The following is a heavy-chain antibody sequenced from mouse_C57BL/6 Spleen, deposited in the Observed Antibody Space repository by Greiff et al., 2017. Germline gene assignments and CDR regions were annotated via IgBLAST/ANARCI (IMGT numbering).Heavy chain of an antibody. CDR3: AREHPYYSNSYAMDY. V-gene: IGHV1-26*01. CDR1: GYTFTDYY. Sequence: EVQLQQSGPELVKPGASVKISCKASGYTFTDYYMNWVKQSHGKSLEWIGDINPNNGGTSYNQKFKGKATLTVDKSSSTAYMELRSLTSEDSAVYYCAREHPYYSNSYAMDYWSQGTSVTVSS. J-gene: IGHJ4*01. D-gene: IGHD2-5*01. CDR2: INPNNGGT.